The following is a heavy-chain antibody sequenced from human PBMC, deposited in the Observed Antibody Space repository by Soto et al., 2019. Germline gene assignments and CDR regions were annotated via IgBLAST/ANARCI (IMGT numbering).Heavy chain of an antibody. CDR1: GFTFSSYW. Sequence: EVQLVESGGGLVQPGGSLRLSCAASGFTFSSYWMHWVRQAPGKGLVWVSRIHSDVSSTSYADSVKCRFTISRDNAKNTLYLQMNSLRAEDTAVYYCARLFGSQYYYNYGMDVWGQGTTVTVSS. CDR2: IHSDVSST. V-gene: IGHV3-74*01. CDR3: ARLFGSQYYYNYGMDV. D-gene: IGHD2-21*01. J-gene: IGHJ6*02.